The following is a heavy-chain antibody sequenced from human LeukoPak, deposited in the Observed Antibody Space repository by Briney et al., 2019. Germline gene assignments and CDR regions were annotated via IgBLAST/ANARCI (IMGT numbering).Heavy chain of an antibody. Sequence: SETLSLTCAVYGGSFSGYYWSWIRQPPGKGLEWIGEINHSGSTNYNPSLKSRVTISVDTSKNQFSLKLSSVTAADTAVYYCARKGVAGPWDSSGVFDPWDQGTLVTVSS. D-gene: IGHD3-10*01. V-gene: IGHV4-34*01. CDR2: INHSGST. J-gene: IGHJ5*02. CDR3: ARKGVAGPWDSSGVFDP. CDR1: GGSFSGYY.